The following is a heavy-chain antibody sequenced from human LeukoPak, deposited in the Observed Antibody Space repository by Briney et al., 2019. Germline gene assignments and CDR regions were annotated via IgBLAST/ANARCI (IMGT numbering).Heavy chain of an antibody. CDR1: GYTFTSYG. V-gene: IGHV1-18*01. J-gene: IGHJ5*02. Sequence: GASVKVSCKASGYTFTSYGISWVRQAPGQGLEWMGWISAYNGNTNYAQKLQGRVTMTTDTSTSTAYMELRSLRSDDTAVYYCARVVPGLDYYDSSGYYGRWFDPWGQGTLVTVSS. D-gene: IGHD3-22*01. CDR3: ARVVPGLDYYDSSGYYGRWFDP. CDR2: ISAYNGNT.